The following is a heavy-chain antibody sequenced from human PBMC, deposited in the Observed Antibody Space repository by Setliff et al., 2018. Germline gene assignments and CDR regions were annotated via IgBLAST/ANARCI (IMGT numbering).Heavy chain of an antibody. V-gene: IGHV4-38-2*02. J-gene: IGHJ3*02. CDR2: IYHSGST. CDR1: GYSISSGYY. CDR3: ARDGGDGYGVDAYAGGGFDI. D-gene: IGHD4-17*01. Sequence: SETLSLTCAVSGYSISSGYYWGWIRQPPGKGREWIGSIYHSGSTYYNPSLKSRVTRSVDTSKNQFYRKRSSVTAADAAVYYCARDGGDGYGVDAYAGGGFDIWGQGTMVTVSS.